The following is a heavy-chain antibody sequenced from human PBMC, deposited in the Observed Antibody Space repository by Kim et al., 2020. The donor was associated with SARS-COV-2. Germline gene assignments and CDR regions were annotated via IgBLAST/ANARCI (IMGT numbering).Heavy chain of an antibody. V-gene: IGHV3-21*01. Sequence: GGSLRLSCAASGFTFRSYSMHWVRQAPGKGLEWVSSISRSSNYIYYANSVKGRFTISRDNAKNSLFLQMNSLRAEDTAVYYCAGDPSYGDYGDYYYGMDV. D-gene: IGHD4-17*01. CDR2: ISRSSNYI. J-gene: IGHJ6*01. CDR3: AGDPSYGDYGDYYYGMDV. CDR1: GFTFRSYS.